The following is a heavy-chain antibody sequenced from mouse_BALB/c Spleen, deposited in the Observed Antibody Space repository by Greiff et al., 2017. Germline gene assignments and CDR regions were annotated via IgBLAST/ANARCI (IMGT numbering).Heavy chain of an antibody. V-gene: IGHV5-17*02. Sequence: EVMLVESGGGLVQPGGSRKLSCAASGFTFSSFGMHWVRQAPEKGLEWVAYISSGSITIYYADTVKGRFTISRDNPKNTLFLQMTSLRSEDTAMYYCARGSSYDYAMDYWGQGNSGTVSS. CDR2: ISSGSITI. D-gene: IGHD1-1*01. J-gene: IGHJ4*01. CDR3: ARGSSYDYAMDY. CDR1: GFTFSSFG.